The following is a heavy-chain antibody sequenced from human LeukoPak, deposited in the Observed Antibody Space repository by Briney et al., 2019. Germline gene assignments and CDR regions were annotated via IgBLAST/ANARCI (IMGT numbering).Heavy chain of an antibody. Sequence: GGSLRLSCAASGFTVSSNYMSWVRQAPGKGLEWVSVIYSGGSTYYADSVKGRFTISRDNSKNTLYLQMNSLRAEDTAVYYCARPPLWFGGGGAFDIWGQGTMVTVSS. CDR1: GFTVSSNY. V-gene: IGHV3-53*01. CDR3: ARPPLWFGGGGAFDI. CDR2: IYSGGST. D-gene: IGHD3-10*01. J-gene: IGHJ3*02.